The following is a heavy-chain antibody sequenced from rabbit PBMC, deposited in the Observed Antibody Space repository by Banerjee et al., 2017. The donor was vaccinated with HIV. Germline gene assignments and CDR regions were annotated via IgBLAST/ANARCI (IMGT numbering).Heavy chain of an antibody. CDR2: IGTNADDRT. D-gene: IGHD4-1*01. CDR3: ARRSSDWGEVNL. CDR1: GFSFSSSDY. V-gene: IGHV1S40*01. Sequence: QSLEESGGDLVKPGASLTLTCTASGFSFSSSDYMCWVRQAPGKGLEWIACIGTNADDRTWYASWAKGRFTISKISSTTVTLQMTSLTAADTATYFCARRSSDWGEVNLWGPGTLVTVS. J-gene: IGHJ4*01.